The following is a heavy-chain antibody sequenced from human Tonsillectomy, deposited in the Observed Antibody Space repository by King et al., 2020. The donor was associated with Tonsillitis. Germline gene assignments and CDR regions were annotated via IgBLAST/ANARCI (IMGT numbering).Heavy chain of an antibody. CDR1: GGSISSYY. CDR3: ARDRPDVFDI. CDR2: IYYSGST. Sequence: VQLQESGPGLVKPSETLSLTCTVSGGSISSYYWSWIRQPPGKGLEWIGYIYYSGSTNYNPSLKSRVTISVDTSKNQFSLKLSSVTAADTAVYYCARDRPDVFDIWGQGTMVTVSS. V-gene: IGHV4-59*01. J-gene: IGHJ3*02.